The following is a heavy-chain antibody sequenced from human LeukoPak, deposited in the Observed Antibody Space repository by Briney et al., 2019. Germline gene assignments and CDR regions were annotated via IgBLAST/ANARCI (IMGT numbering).Heavy chain of an antibody. D-gene: IGHD6-19*01. J-gene: IGHJ4*02. CDR1: GFTFSSYW. Sequence: GGSLRLSCAASGFTFSSYWMSWVRQAPGKGLERVAHMNQDGSERYYVDSVRGRFTISGDNDKNSLYLQMNSLRAEDTAVYYCATTVAGYPDDYFDYRGQGTLVTVSS. CDR3: ATTVAGYPDDYFDY. V-gene: IGHV3-7*01. CDR2: MNQDGSER.